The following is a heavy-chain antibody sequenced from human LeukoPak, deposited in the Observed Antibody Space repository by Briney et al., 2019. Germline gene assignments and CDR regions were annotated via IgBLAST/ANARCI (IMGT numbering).Heavy chain of an antibody. V-gene: IGHV3-30*02. CDR2: IRYDGSNK. J-gene: IGHJ5*02. D-gene: IGHD3-10*01. Sequence: LSGGSLRLSCAASGFSFENYNMNWVRQAPGKGLEWVAFIRYDGSNKYYADSVKGRFTISRDNSKNTLYLQMNSLRAEDTAVYYCAKANMGGSGTLHNWFDPWGQGTLVTVSS. CDR3: AKANMGGSGTLHNWFDP. CDR1: GFSFENYN.